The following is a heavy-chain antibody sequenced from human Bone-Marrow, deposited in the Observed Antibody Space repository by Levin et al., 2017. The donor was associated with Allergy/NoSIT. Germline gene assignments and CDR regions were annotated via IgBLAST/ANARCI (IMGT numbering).Heavy chain of an antibody. V-gene: IGHV3-21*06. CDR3: ARLAYSAYERTGGLDL. D-gene: IGHD5-12*01. CDR1: GFTLSSYN. Sequence: GESLKISCTASGFTLSSYNMDWVRQTPGKGLEWLSSISPKSDFVYYAGSLRGRFTISRDNAKNSLYLEMYSLRPEDTAIYYCARLAYSAYERTGGLDLWGQGTLATVSS. J-gene: IGHJ4*02. CDR2: ISPKSDFV.